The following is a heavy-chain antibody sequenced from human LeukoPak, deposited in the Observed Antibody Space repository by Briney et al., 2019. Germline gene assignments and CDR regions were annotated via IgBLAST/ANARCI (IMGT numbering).Heavy chain of an antibody. Sequence: SETLSLTCAVYGGSFSGYYWSWIRQPPGKGLEWIGEINHSGSTNYNPSLKSRVTMSVDTSKNQFSLKLSSVTAADTAVYYCARARRDSSGYYFPVYFDYWGQGTLVTVSS. CDR2: INHSGST. CDR1: GGSFSGYY. CDR3: ARARRDSSGYYFPVYFDY. V-gene: IGHV4-34*01. J-gene: IGHJ4*02. D-gene: IGHD3-22*01.